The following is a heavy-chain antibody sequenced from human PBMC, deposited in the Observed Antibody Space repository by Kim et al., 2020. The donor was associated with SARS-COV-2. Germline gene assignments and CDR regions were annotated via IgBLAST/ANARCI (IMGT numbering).Heavy chain of an antibody. CDR3: VRDPVRTVGADRDY. CDR2: ISNDGSKQ. D-gene: IGHD1-26*01. J-gene: IGHJ4*02. CDR1: GFIFSSYG. V-gene: IGHV3-33*05. Sequence: GGSLRLSCAASGFIFSSYGMHWVRQAAGKGLEWVAVISNDGSKQYYGDSVKGRFTISRDSSKSTVDLQMNSLSADDTGVYYCVRDPVRTVGADRDYWGKG.